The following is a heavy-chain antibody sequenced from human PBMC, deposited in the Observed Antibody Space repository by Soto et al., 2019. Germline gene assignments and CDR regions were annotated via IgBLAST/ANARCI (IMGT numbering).Heavy chain of an antibody. D-gene: IGHD3-9*01. Sequence: QVQLQESGPGLVKPSGTLSLTCAVSGGSISSSHWWTWVRQSPGKGLEYIGEISHSGTSNSNPSLKSRVTLSVDKSKNHFSLTLSSVTAADTAVYCCARVVLTITRGAFDAWGPWTLVIVSS. CDR2: ISHSGTS. CDR3: ARVVLTITRGAFDA. CDR1: GGSISSSHW. V-gene: IGHV4-4*01. J-gene: IGHJ3*01.